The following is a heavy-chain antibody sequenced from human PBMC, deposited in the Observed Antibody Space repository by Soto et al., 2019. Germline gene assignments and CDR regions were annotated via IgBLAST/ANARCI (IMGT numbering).Heavy chain of an antibody. J-gene: IGHJ4*02. CDR2: IFVSGKT. CDR1: GTSLSTYY. CDR3: ARECHYEFDD. D-gene: IGHD4-17*01. V-gene: IGHV4-4*07. Sequence: SETLSLTCTVSGTSLSTYYWTWIRQPAGKGLEWIGRIFVSGKTKYNPSLKSRVTLSVDTSKNQFSLKLTSVTAADTAVYYCARECHYEFDDWGQGTLVTVSS.